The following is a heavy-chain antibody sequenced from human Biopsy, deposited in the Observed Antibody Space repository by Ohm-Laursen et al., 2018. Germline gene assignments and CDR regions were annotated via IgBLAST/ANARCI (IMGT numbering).Heavy chain of an antibody. V-gene: IGHV4-59*07. CDR1: GDSISSYY. CDR2: ISYTGYT. J-gene: IGHJ1*01. Sequence: PSDTLSLTCTVSGDSISSYYWSWIRQPPGKGLEWIGHISYTGYTSYKSSLKSRVTISLDTSRKHFSLRLTSLAAADTAVYYCARGSNEYGGLYFPHWGQGTLVTVSS. D-gene: IGHD4-23*01. CDR3: ARGSNEYGGLYFPH.